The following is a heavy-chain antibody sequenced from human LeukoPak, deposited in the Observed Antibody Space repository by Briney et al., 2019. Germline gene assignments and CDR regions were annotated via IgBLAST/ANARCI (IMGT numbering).Heavy chain of an antibody. J-gene: IGHJ4*02. D-gene: IGHD3-22*01. Sequence: GGSLRLSCAASGFTVSSNYMSWVRQAPGKGLEWVSVIYSGGSTYYADSVKGRFTISRDNSKNTLYLQMNSLRAEDTAVYYCANYYDSSGYYLGYFDYWGQGTLVTVSS. CDR2: IYSGGST. V-gene: IGHV3-53*01. CDR3: ANYYDSSGYYLGYFDY. CDR1: GFTVSSNY.